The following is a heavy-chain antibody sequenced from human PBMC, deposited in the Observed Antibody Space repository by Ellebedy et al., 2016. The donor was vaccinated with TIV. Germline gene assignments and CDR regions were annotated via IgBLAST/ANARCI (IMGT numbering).Heavy chain of an antibody. V-gene: IGHV3-30*18. Sequence: GESLKISXAASEFRFSSYGMHWVRQAPGKGLEWVAVISSDGSDKYYADSVKGRFTISRDNSKNTLYLQMNSLRAEDTAVYYCAKGVYDSSLSGLDVWGQGTTVTVSS. CDR3: AKGVYDSSLSGLDV. D-gene: IGHD3-22*01. J-gene: IGHJ6*02. CDR1: EFRFSSYG. CDR2: ISSDGSDK.